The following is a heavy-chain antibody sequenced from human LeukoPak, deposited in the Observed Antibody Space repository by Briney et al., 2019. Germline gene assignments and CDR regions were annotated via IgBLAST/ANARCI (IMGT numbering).Heavy chain of an antibody. Sequence: SETLSLTCTVSGGSISSYYWSWIRQPPGKGLEWIGYIYYSGSTNYNPSLKSRVTISVDTSKSQFSLKLSSVTAADTAVYYCARAGVQLWSPIDYWGQGTLVTVSS. CDR2: IYYSGST. CDR1: GGSISSYY. D-gene: IGHD5-18*01. V-gene: IGHV4-59*01. CDR3: ARAGVQLWSPIDY. J-gene: IGHJ4*02.